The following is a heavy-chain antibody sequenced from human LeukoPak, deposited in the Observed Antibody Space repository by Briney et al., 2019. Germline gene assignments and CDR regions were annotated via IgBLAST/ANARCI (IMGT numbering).Heavy chain of an antibody. CDR3: ARKDYGSGGYYYFDY. Sequence: ASVKVSCKASGYTFTSYGISWVRQAPGQGLEWMGWISAYNGNTNYAQKLQGRVTMTTDTSTSTAYMELRSLRSDDTAVYYCARKDYGSGGYYYFDYWGQGTLVTVSS. D-gene: IGHD3-10*01. V-gene: IGHV1-18*01. CDR1: GYTFTSYG. J-gene: IGHJ4*02. CDR2: ISAYNGNT.